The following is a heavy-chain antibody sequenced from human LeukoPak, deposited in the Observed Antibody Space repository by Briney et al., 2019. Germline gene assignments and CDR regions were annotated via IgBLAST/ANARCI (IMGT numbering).Heavy chain of an antibody. Sequence: PGGSLRLSCAASGFTFSNYWMTWVRQAPGKGLECVDNIDQDGREKNYVDSVKGRFTISRDNAKNSLYLQMNTLRGEDRAVYFCASGPRREYFFDYWGQGTLVTVSS. D-gene: IGHD2/OR15-2a*01. CDR1: GFTFSNYW. V-gene: IGHV3-7*01. CDR2: IDQDGREK. J-gene: IGHJ4*02. CDR3: ASGPRREYFFDY.